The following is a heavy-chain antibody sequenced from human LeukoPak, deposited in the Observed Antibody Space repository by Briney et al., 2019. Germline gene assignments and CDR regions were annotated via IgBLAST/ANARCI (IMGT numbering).Heavy chain of an antibody. V-gene: IGHV4-59*01. D-gene: IGHD3-16*01. CDR1: GGSISSYY. CDR3: ARVIYDYAREAYYYYYMDV. Sequence: SETLSLTCTVSGGSISSYYWSWIRQPPGKGLEWIGYIYYSGSTNYNPSLKSRVTISVDTSKHQFSLKLSSVTAADTAVYYCARVIYDYAREAYYYYYMDVWGKGTTVTISS. CDR2: IYYSGST. J-gene: IGHJ6*03.